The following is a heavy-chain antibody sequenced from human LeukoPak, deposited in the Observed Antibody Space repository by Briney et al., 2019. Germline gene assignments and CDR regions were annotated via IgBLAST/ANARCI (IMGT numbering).Heavy chain of an antibody. CDR1: GGSVSSGSDY. Sequence: SETRSLTCTVSGGSVSSGSDYWSWIRQPPGKGLEWIGYIYYSGSTNYNPSLKSRVTISVDTSKNQFSLKLSSVTAADTAVYYCARDKDIVVVPAAMTWDYYYGMDVWGKGTTVTVSS. V-gene: IGHV4-61*01. J-gene: IGHJ6*04. CDR3: ARDKDIVVVPAAMTWDYYYGMDV. D-gene: IGHD2-2*01. CDR2: IYYSGST.